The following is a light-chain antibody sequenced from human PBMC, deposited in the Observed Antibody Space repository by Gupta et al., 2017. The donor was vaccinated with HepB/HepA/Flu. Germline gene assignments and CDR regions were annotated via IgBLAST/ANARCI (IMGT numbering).Light chain of an antibody. J-gene: IGLJ1*01. V-gene: IGLV1-44*01. CDR1: SSNIGSNT. CDR2: GNN. CDR3: AAWDNSLRGHV. Sequence: HSVATPPPSVSGTPAQRVPISCLSSSSNIGSNTVSWYQQLPGTAPKLLITGNNQRPSGVPARFSGSKSGTSASLAISGLQSEDETDYYCAAWDNSLRGHVFGTGTKVTVL.